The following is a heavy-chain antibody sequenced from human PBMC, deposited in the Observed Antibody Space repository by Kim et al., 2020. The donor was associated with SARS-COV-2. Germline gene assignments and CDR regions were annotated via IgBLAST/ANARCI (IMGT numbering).Heavy chain of an antibody. CDR1: GGSFSGYY. D-gene: IGHD3-10*01. J-gene: IGHJ5*02. CDR3: ARGPGGSFRETYP. V-gene: IGHV4-34*01. CDR2: INHSGST. Sequence: SETLSLTCAVYGGSFSGYYWSWIRQPPGKGLEWIGEINHSGSTNYNPSLKSRVTISVDTSKNQFSLKLSSVTAADTAVYYCARGPGGSFRETYPWGQGTLVTVSS.